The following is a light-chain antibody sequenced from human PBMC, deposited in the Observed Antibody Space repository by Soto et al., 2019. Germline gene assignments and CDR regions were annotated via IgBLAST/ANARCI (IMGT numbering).Light chain of an antibody. CDR3: TSFTTTNIWV. Sequence: QSALTQPASVSGSPGQSNTISCTGPSSDVGGSKVVSWYQHHPGKAPKLIIYEDTKRPSGVSTRFSGSKSGNTASLTISGLRTEDEADYYCTSFTTTNIWVFGGGTKLTVL. CDR1: SSDVGGSKV. J-gene: IGLJ3*02. V-gene: IGLV2-14*02. CDR2: EDT.